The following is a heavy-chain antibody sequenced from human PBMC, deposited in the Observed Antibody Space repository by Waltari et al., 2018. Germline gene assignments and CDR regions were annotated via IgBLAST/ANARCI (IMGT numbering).Heavy chain of an antibody. Sequence: EVQLVEAGGDIVQPGGSLRLSCAASGFRFSDYWMHWVRQVPGKGLGGVSRINRDGRGISYSDSGKGRFTISRDNSKNMLYLQLNSLRAEDTAVYYCARKGGRGYTYGPFYYDSWGQGTLVTVSS. V-gene: IGHV3-74*01. CDR3: ARKGGRGYTYGPFYYDS. J-gene: IGHJ4*02. CDR2: INRDGRGI. D-gene: IGHD5-18*01. CDR1: GFRFSDYW.